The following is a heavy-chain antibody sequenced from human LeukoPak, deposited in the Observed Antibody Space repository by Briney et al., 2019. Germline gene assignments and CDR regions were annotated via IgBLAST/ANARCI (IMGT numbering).Heavy chain of an antibody. CDR2: ISGSGGST. D-gene: IGHD6-19*01. CDR1: GFPFSSYA. J-gene: IGHJ4*02. Sequence: GGSLRLSCAASGFPFSSYAMSWVRQAPGKGLEWVSAISGSGGSTYYADSVKGRFTISRDNSKNTLYLQMNSLRAEDTAVYYCACYSSGWYRSGYDYWGQGTLVTVSS. CDR3: ACYSSGWYRSGYDY. V-gene: IGHV3-23*01.